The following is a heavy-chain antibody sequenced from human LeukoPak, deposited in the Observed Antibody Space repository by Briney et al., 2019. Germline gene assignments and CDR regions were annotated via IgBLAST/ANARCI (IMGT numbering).Heavy chain of an antibody. CDR2: ISYDGSKK. J-gene: IGHJ6*02. V-gene: IGHV3-30-3*01. CDR1: GFTFSSYA. Sequence: GGSLRLSCAASGFTFSSYAMHWVRQAPGKGLEWVAVISYDGSKKYYADSVKGRFTISRDNSKSTLYLQMNSLRAEDTAVYYCATDVYITMVRGVMPFDYYYGMDVWGQGTTVTVSS. D-gene: IGHD3-10*01. CDR3: ATDVYITMVRGVMPFDYYYGMDV.